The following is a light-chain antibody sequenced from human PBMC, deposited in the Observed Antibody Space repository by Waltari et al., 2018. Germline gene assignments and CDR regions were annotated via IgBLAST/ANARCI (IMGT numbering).Light chain of an antibody. CDR3: SSYTTSNTWV. CDR1: SSDVGVHNY. V-gene: IGLV2-14*03. J-gene: IGLJ3*02. CDR2: AVN. Sequence: QSALTQPASVSGSPGQSITISCTGTSSDVGVHNYVSWYQQHPGKAPKLSIYAVNKRPSGVSDRFSGSRSGNTASLTISGLQAEDEADYYCSSYTTSNTWVFGGGTKLTVL.